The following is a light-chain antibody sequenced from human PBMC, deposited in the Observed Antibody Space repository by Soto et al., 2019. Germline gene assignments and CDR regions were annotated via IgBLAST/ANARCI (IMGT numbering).Light chain of an antibody. V-gene: IGKV3-20*01. CDR2: GIS. Sequence: EIVLTQSPGTLSLSPGERATLSCRASHTISSSYLAWYQQKPGQAPRLLMYGISRRAPGIPDRLSGSGSGTDFTLTITRLEHEDFAVYYCQQYVTSSPRTFGQGTKVEIK. CDR1: HTISSSY. CDR3: QQYVTSSPRT. J-gene: IGKJ1*01.